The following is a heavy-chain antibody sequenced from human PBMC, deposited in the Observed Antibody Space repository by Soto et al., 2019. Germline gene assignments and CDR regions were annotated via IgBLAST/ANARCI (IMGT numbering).Heavy chain of an antibody. V-gene: IGHV3-30*18. D-gene: IGHD3-16*01. CDR3: AKGREMITFGGVSSMDY. CDR2: ISYDGSNK. Sequence: QVQLVESGGGVVQPGRSLRLSCAASGFTFSSYGIHWVRQAPGKGLEWVAGISYDGSNKYYVDSVKGRFTISRDNSKNTLYLQMNSLKTEDTAVYYCAKGREMITFGGVSSMDYWGQGTLVTVSS. CDR1: GFTFSSYG. J-gene: IGHJ4*02.